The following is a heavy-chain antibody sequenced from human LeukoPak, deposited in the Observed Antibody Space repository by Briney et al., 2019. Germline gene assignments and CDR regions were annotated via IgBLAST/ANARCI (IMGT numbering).Heavy chain of an antibody. J-gene: IGHJ3*02. CDR1: GYTFTSYA. V-gene: IGHV7-4-1*02. CDR2: INTNTGNP. CDR3: ARFEGLVKVYNDAFDI. Sequence: GASVKVSCKASGYTFTSYAMNWVRQAPGQGLEWMGWINTNTGNPTYAQGFTGRFVFSLDTSVSTAYLQISSLKAGDTAVYYCARFEGLVKVYNDAFDIWGQGTMVTVSS. D-gene: IGHD3/OR15-3a*01.